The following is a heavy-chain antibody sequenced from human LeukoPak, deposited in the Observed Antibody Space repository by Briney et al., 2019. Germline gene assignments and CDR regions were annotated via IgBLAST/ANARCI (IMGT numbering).Heavy chain of an antibody. V-gene: IGHV1-69*13. CDR1: VGTFSSYA. J-gene: IGHJ3*02. CDR3: ARDRVVGLGIDNAFDI. Sequence: PVKVSCKASVGTFSSYAISWVRQAPGQGVEWMGGIIPVFGTANYAQKFQDRVTNTADESTSTAYMELSSLRSEDTAVYYCARDRVVGLGIDNAFDIWGHGTMVTVSS. D-gene: IGHD2-15*01. CDR2: IIPVFGTA.